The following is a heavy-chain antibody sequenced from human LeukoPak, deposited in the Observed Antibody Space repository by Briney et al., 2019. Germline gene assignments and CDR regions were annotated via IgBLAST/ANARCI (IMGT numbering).Heavy chain of an antibody. Sequence: GGSLRLSCAASGFTFSSSWMSWVRQAPGKGLEWVANIKQDGSEKYYVDSVKGRFTISRDNAKNSLYLQMNSLRAEDTAVYYCARLPWYTSGWLGAFDIWGQGTMVTVSS. CDR3: ARLPWYTSGWLGAFDI. CDR1: GFTFSSSW. CDR2: IKQDGSEK. D-gene: IGHD6-19*01. V-gene: IGHV3-7*01. J-gene: IGHJ3*02.